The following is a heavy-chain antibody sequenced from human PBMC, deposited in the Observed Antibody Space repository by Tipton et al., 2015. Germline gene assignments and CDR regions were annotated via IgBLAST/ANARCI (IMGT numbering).Heavy chain of an antibody. CDR2: ISSSGSTI. Sequence: SLRLSCAASGFTFSDYYMSWIRQAPGKGLEWVSYISSSGSTIYYADSVKGRFTISRDNAENSVYLQMNSLRADDTAVYYCARDKRDSEYAVWDVWGQGTTVTVSS. CDR1: GFTFSDYY. CDR3: ARDKRDSEYAVWDV. D-gene: IGHD2-2*01. V-gene: IGHV3-11*04. J-gene: IGHJ6*02.